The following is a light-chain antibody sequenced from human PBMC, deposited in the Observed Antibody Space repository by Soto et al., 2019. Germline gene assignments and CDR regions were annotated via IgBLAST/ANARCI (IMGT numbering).Light chain of an antibody. CDR2: EVN. J-gene: IGLJ3*02. V-gene: IGLV2-14*01. CDR3: SSYTYSNTWV. CDR1: SSDVGGPNY. Sequence: QSVLTQPASVSGSPGQSITISCTGTSSDVGGPNYVSWYQQHPGKAPKLIIYEVNKWPSGVSNRFSGSKSGNTASLTVSGLQAEDEADYYCSSYTYSNTWVFGGVTKLTVL.